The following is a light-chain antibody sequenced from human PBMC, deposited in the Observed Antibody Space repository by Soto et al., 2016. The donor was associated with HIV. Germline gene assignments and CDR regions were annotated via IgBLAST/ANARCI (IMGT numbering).Light chain of an antibody. CDR1: NIGSKS. CDR3: QVWDEPSDTVV. J-gene: IGLJ2*01. CDR2: DDN. V-gene: IGLV3-21*03. Sequence: SYELTQPPSVSVAPGKTARITCGGNNIGSKSVHWYQQKPGQAPVLVVYDDNDRPSGIPERFSGSNSGNTATLTISRVEAGDEADYYCQVWDEPSDTVVFGRGDQGDRP.